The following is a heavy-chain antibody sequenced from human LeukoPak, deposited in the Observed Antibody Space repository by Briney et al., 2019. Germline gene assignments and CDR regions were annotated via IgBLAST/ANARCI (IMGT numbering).Heavy chain of an antibody. CDR2: INHSGST. J-gene: IGHJ6*02. D-gene: IGHD3-16*01. Sequence: SETLSLTCAVYGGSFSGYYWSWIRQPPGKGLEWIGEINHSGSTNYNPSLKSRVTISVDTSKRQFSLKLNSVTVADTAVYYCARDSRMMMTFGAVGAGYYHYHGMDVWGQGTTVTVSS. CDR1: GGSFSGYY. V-gene: IGHV4-34*01. CDR3: ARDSRMMMTFGAVGAGYYHYHGMDV.